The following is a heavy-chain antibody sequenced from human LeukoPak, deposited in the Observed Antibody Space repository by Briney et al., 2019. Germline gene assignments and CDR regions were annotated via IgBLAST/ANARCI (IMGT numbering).Heavy chain of an antibody. D-gene: IGHD5-24*01. CDR2: INSEGSST. CDR1: GFTFSSYW. Sequence: GGSLRLSCAASGFTFSSYWMHWVRQAPGKGLVWVSRINSEGSSTSYADSVNCLFTISRDNAKNTLYLQMNSLRAEDTAVYYCALGVEGNAFDIWGQGTMVTVSS. CDR3: ALGVEGNAFDI. V-gene: IGHV3-74*01. J-gene: IGHJ3*02.